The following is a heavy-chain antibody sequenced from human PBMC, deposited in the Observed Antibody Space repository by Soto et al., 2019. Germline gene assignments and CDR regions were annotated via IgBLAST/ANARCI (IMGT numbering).Heavy chain of an antibody. D-gene: IGHD3-10*02. V-gene: IGHV1-69*08. CDR2: IIPILGIA. Sequence: QVQLVQSGAEVKKPGSSVKVSCKASGGTFSSYTISWVRQAPGQGLEWMGRIIPILGIANYAQKFQGRVTITADKSTSTAYMELSSLRCEDTAVYYCARDMFRGGNYYYYYMDVWGKGTTVTVSS. J-gene: IGHJ6*03. CDR3: ARDMFRGGNYYYYYMDV. CDR1: GGTFSSYT.